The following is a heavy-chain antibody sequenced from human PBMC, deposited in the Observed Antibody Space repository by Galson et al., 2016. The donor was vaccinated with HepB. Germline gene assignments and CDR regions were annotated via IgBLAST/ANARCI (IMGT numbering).Heavy chain of an antibody. CDR3: VQGSTAPAV. CDR2: ISRSGDST. D-gene: IGHD2-2*01. CDR1: GFTFRDYG. J-gene: IGHJ6*04. Sequence: SLRLSCAASGFTFRDYGMTWVRQAPGKGLEVVPSISRSGDSTDYADSVKGRFPISRDNSKNTLSLQMNSLTADDTAIYYCVQGSTAPAVWGKGTTVTVSS. V-gene: IGHV3-23*01.